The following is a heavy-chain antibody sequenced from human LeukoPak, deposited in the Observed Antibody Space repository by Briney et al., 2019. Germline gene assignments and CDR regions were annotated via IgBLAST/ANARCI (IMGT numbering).Heavy chain of an antibody. V-gene: IGHV4-59*11. CDR2: ISYIGST. D-gene: IGHD4-17*01. J-gene: IGHJ3*02. CDR3: ARDLVTVTKGFDI. CDR1: ADSFSSQY. Sequence: TSETLSLTCAVSADSFSSQYWTWIRQPPGKGLEWIGYISYIGSTNYNPSLKSRVTISIDTSKNQFSLKLSSVTAADTAVYYCARDLVTVTKGFDIWGQGTMVSVSS.